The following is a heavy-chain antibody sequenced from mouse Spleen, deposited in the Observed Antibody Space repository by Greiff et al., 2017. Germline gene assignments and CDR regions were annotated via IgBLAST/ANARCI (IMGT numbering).Heavy chain of an antibody. J-gene: IGHJ2*01. V-gene: IGHV5-9-3*01. CDR1: GFTFSSYA. Sequence: EVHLVESGGGLVKPGGSLKLSCAASGFTFSSYAMSWVRQTPEKRLEWVATISSGGSYTYYPDSVKGRFTISRDNAKNTLYLQMSSLRSEDTAMYYCASQHYYGSSYGYWGQGTTLTVSS. CDR3: ASQHYYGSSYGY. D-gene: IGHD1-1*01. CDR2: ISSGGSYT.